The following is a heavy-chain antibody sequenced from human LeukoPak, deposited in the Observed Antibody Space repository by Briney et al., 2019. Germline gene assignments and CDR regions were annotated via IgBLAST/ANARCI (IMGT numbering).Heavy chain of an antibody. Sequence: SETLSLTCTVSGGSISSGSYYWSWIRQPAGKGLEWIGRIYTSGSTNYNPSLKSRVTISVDTSKNQFSLKLSSVTAADTAVYYCARAPSSELPLRRQYYYYYMDVWGKGTTVTISS. CDR1: GGSISSGSYY. J-gene: IGHJ6*03. CDR2: IYTSGST. D-gene: IGHD1-26*01. CDR3: ARAPSSELPLRRQYYYYYMDV. V-gene: IGHV4-61*02.